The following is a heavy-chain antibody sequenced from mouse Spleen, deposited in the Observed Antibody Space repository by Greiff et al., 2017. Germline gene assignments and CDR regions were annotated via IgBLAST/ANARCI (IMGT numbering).Heavy chain of an antibody. CDR1: GFTFSDYG. Sequence: EVQGVESGGGLVKPGGSLKLSCAASGFTFSDYGMHWVRRAPEKGLEWVAYISSGSSTIYYADTVKGRFTISRDNAKNTLFLQMTSLRSEDTAMYYCARSLNWDGFAYWGQGTLVTVSA. CDR2: ISSGSSTI. J-gene: IGHJ3*01. D-gene: IGHD4-1*01. CDR3: ARSLNWDGFAY. V-gene: IGHV5-17*01.